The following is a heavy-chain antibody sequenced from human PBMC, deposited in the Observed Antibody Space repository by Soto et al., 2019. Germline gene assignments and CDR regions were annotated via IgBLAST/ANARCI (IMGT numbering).Heavy chain of an antibody. J-gene: IGHJ6*02. V-gene: IGHV3-7*05. CDR3: ARVPAGRMDV. CDR1: GFTFSSYW. CDR2: IKQDGSER. Sequence: EVQLVESGGGLVQPGGSLRLSCAASGFTFSSYWMSWVRQAPGKGLEWVGNIKQDGSERYYVDSVKGRFTISRDNAKNSLYLKMNSLRAEDPAVYYCARVPAGRMDVWGQGTTVTVSS.